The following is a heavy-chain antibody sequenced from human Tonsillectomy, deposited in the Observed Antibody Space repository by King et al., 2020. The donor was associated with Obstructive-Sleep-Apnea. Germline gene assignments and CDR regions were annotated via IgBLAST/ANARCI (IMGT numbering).Heavy chain of an antibody. CDR2: INSKGGST. Sequence: VQLVESGGGLVQPGGSLRLSCSASGFTFSSYAMHWIRQAPGKGLEYVSAINSKGGSTYYADSVKGRFTISRDNSKNTLYLQMSSLRAEDTAVYYCVKVRLNYYDTWGQGTMVTVSS. V-gene: IGHV3-64D*09. D-gene: IGHD3-10*01. CDR3: VKVRLNYYDT. J-gene: IGHJ3*02. CDR1: GFTFSSYA.